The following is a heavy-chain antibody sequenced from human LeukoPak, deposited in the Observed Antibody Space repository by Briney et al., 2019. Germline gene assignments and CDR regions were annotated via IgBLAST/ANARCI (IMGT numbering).Heavy chain of an antibody. Sequence: GSLRLSCAASGFAFSSLAMGWVRQAPGQGLEWVSVISDSGSLTYYADSVKGRFTISRDNSKNTLFLQMNSLRAEDTAVYYCAKDARRTNGWYFFDYWGQGTLVTVSS. CDR3: AKDARRTNGWYFFDY. V-gene: IGHV3-23*01. CDR1: GFAFSSLA. CDR2: ISDSGSLT. D-gene: IGHD6-19*01. J-gene: IGHJ4*02.